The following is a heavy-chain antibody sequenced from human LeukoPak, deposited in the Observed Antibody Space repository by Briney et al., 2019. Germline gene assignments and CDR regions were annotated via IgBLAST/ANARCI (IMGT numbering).Heavy chain of an antibody. CDR1: GGSFSGYY. V-gene: IGHV4-34*01. J-gene: IGHJ4*02. Sequence: SETLSLTCAVYGGSFSGYYWSWIRQPPGKGLEWIGEINHSGSTNYNPSLKSRATISVDTSKNQFSLKLSSVTAADTAVYYCAGRLNYYDSSGYYYRAVDYWGQGTLVTVSS. CDR2: INHSGST. D-gene: IGHD3-22*01. CDR3: AGRLNYYDSSGYYYRAVDY.